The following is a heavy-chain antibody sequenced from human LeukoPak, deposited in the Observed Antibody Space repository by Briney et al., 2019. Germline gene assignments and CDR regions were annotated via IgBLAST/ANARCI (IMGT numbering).Heavy chain of an antibody. Sequence: SVKVSCKASGGTFSSYAISWVRQAPGQGLEWMGRIIPILGIANYAQKFQGRVTITADKPTSTAYMELSSLRSEDTAVYYCAHQPIDTAMVIWGGQMFDPWGQGTLVTVSS. CDR2: IIPILGIA. CDR3: AHQPIDTAMVIWGGQMFDP. D-gene: IGHD5-18*01. J-gene: IGHJ5*02. CDR1: GGTFSSYA. V-gene: IGHV1-69*04.